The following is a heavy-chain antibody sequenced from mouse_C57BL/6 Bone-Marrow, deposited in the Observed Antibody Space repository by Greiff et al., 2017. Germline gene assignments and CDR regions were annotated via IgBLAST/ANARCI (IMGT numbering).Heavy chain of an antibody. J-gene: IGHJ3*01. CDR3: ASGRLRRRFAY. V-gene: IGHV1-80*01. D-gene: IGHD2-4*01. CDR1: GYAFSSYW. CDR2: IYPGDGDT. Sequence: VQLQQSGAELVKPGASVKISCKASGYAFSSYWMNWVKQRPGKGLEWIGQIYPGDGDTNYNGKFKGKATLTADKSSSTAYMQLSSLSSEDSAVYFCASGRLRRRFAYWGQGTLVTVSA.